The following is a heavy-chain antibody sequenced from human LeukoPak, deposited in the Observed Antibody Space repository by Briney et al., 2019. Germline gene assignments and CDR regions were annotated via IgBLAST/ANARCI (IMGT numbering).Heavy chain of an antibody. CDR2: IIPIFGTA. Sequence: ASVKVSCKASGGTFSSYAISWVRQAPGQGLEWMGGIIPIFGTANYAQKFQGRVTITADESTSTAYMELSSLRSEDTAVYYCARDPTYYYGSGSYYKNYYYMDVWGKGTTVTVSS. V-gene: IGHV1-69*13. J-gene: IGHJ6*03. CDR3: ARDPTYYYGSGSYYKNYYYMDV. D-gene: IGHD3-10*01. CDR1: GGTFSSYA.